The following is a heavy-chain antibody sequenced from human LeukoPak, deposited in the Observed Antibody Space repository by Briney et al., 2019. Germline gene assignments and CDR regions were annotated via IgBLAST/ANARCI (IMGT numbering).Heavy chain of an antibody. V-gene: IGHV4-61*02. D-gene: IGHD4-17*01. CDR2: IYTSGST. J-gene: IGHJ4*02. Sequence: SETLSLTCTVSGGSISSGSYYWSWIRQPAGKGLEWIGRIYTSGSTNYNPSLKSRVTIPVDTSKNQFSLKLSSVTAADTAVYYCARDGDYGGFDYWGQGTLVTVSS. CDR1: GGSISSGSYY. CDR3: ARDGDYGGFDY.